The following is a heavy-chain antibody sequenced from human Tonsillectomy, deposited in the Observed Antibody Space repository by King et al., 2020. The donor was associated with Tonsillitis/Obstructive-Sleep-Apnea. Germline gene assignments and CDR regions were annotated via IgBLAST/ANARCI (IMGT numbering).Heavy chain of an antibody. J-gene: IGHJ6*03. CDR2: INHSGST. V-gene: IGHV4-34*01. CDR3: ARSGVAGATMVRPDGPRFYYYMDV. D-gene: IGHD3-10*01. CDR1: GGSFSGYY. Sequence: VQLQQWGAGLLKPSETLSLTCAVYGGSFSGYYWSWIRQPPGKGLEWIGEINHSGSTNYNPSLESRVTISVDTSKNQFSLKLSSVTAADTAVYYCARSGVAGATMVRPDGPRFYYYMDVWGKGTTVTVSS.